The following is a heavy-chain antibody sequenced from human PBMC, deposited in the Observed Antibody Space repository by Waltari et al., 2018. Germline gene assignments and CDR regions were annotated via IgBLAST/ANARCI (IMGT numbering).Heavy chain of an antibody. CDR1: GFTFSSYW. J-gene: IGHJ3*01. V-gene: IGHV3-74*01. CDR3: ASGNSHAFDL. D-gene: IGHD1-7*01. CDR2: INSDGSGP. Sequence: EVQLVESGGGLVQPGGSLRVSCTASGFTFSSYWMHWVRQVPGKGLGWVARINSDGSGPSYADSAKGRFTISSDNAKNTLFLQMNSLRGEDTAVYYCASGNSHAFDLWGQGTMVTVSS.